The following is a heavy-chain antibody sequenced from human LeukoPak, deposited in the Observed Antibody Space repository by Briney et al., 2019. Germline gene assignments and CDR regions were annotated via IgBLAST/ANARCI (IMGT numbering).Heavy chain of an antibody. D-gene: IGHD2-8*02. CDR1: GFTFSSYN. J-gene: IGHJ4*02. Sequence: GGSLRLSCAASGFTFSSYNMNWVRQAPGKGLEWVSSISSSNYIYYTDSVKGRFTISRDNAKNSLYLQMNSLRVEDTAVYYCARDLVVGGQGTLVTVSS. V-gene: IGHV3-21*01. CDR2: ISSSNYI. CDR3: ARDLVV.